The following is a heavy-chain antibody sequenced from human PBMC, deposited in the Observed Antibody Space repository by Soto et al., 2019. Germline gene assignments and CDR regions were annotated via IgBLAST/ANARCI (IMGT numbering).Heavy chain of an antibody. J-gene: IGHJ3*01. D-gene: IGHD2-15*01. CDR1: GGSFRRES. CDR2: ILPFFGTA. CDR3: ARGHEFGGNSDAFDV. Sequence: QVQLVQSGAEVKKPGSSVKVSCQASGGSFRRESINWVRQAPGQGPEWMGNILPFFGTADYAQKFQGRVTPTAAGSTNTVYMELSSLRFEDPAVYSCARGHEFGGNSDAFDVWGQGTMVIVSS. V-gene: IGHV1-69*15.